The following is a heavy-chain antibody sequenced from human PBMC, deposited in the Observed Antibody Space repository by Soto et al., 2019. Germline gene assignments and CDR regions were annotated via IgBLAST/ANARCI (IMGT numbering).Heavy chain of an antibody. V-gene: IGHV3-48*03. CDR2: ISSSGSTI. CDR3: ARDRDVVRAQPRYGMDV. Sequence: EVQLVESGGGLVQPGGSLRLSCAASGFTFSSYEMNWVRQAPGKGLEWVSYISSSGSTIYYADSVKGRFTISRDNAKNSLYLQMNSLRAEDTAVYYCARDRDVVRAQPRYGMDVWGQGTTVTVSS. CDR1: GFTFSSYE. D-gene: IGHD2-15*01. J-gene: IGHJ6*02.